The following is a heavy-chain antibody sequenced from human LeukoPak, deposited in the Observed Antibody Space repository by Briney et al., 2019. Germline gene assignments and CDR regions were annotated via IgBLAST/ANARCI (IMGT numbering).Heavy chain of an antibody. CDR1: GFTFSYAW. CDR2: IRSKSVGGTT. D-gene: IGHD3-10*01. J-gene: IGHJ4*02. Sequence: GGSLRLSCAASGFTFSYAWMGWVRQAPGKGLEWIGRIRSKSVGGTTDYGAPVKGRFTISRDDSRKTLYLQMNSLKTEDTAVHYCTTGLFDHGDPKVDFWGQGVLVIVSS. V-gene: IGHV3-15*01. CDR3: TTGLFDHGDPKVDF.